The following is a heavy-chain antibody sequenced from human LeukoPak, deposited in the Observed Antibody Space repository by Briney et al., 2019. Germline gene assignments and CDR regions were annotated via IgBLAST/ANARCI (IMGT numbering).Heavy chain of an antibody. Sequence: ASVKVSCKVSGYTLTELSMHWVRHAPGKGLEWMGGFDPEDGETLYAQKFQRRVTMTEDTSTDIDYMGLSSVRSEDTCVYCCASPGRMITFGGVIVTTSSAVDIWGQGTVVSVSS. D-gene: IGHD3-16*02. CDR2: FDPEDGET. CDR3: ASPGRMITFGGVIVTTSSAVDI. CDR1: GYTLTELS. J-gene: IGHJ3*02. V-gene: IGHV1-24*01.